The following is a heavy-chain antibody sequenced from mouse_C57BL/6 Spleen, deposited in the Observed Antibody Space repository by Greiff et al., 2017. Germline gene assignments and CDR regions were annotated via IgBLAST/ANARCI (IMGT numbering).Heavy chain of an antibody. CDR2: IYPGDGDT. CDR3: ATYYSNYRAMDY. Sequence: QVQLQQSGPELVKPGASVKISCKASGYAFSSSWMNWVKQRPGKGLEWIGRIYPGDGDTNYNGKFKGKATLTADKSSSTAYMQLSSLTSEDSAVXFCATYYSNYRAMDYWGQGTSVTVSS. CDR1: GYAFSSSW. D-gene: IGHD2-5*01. J-gene: IGHJ4*01. V-gene: IGHV1-82*01.